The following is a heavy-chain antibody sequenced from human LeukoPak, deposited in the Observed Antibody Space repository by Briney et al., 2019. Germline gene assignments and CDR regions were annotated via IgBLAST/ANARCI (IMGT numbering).Heavy chain of an antibody. Sequence: PSETLSLTCAVYGGSFSGYYWSWIRQPAGKGLEWIGRIYTSGSTNYNPSLKSRVTISVDTSKNQFSLKLSSVTAADTAVYYCARDRITMVRGVQDYYYYYYMDVWGKGTTVTISS. J-gene: IGHJ6*03. D-gene: IGHD3-10*01. CDR1: GGSFSGYY. CDR3: ARDRITMVRGVQDYYYYYYMDV. CDR2: IYTSGST. V-gene: IGHV4-4*07.